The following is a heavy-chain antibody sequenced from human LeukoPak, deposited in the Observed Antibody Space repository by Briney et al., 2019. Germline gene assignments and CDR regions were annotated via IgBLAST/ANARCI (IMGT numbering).Heavy chain of an antibody. CDR1: GFTFSSYA. CDR2: ISGSGGST. J-gene: IGHJ5*02. Sequence: GGSLRLSCAASGFTFSSYALSWVRKAPRRGLERVPAISGSGGSTYYADSLKDRCTISTVNSTNKQFLQMNSLRAEDTAVYYCAKARNGSTIFGVGIGAPIWFDPWGQGTLVTVSS. D-gene: IGHD3-3*01. CDR3: AKARNGSTIFGVGIGAPIWFDP. V-gene: IGHV3-23*01.